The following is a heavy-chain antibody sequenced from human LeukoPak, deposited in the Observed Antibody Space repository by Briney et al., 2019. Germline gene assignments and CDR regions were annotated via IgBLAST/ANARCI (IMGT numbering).Heavy chain of an antibody. Sequence: PSETLSLTCAVSGGSISSYYWTWIRQPPGKGLECVGYIQNSAIYRAKIKSSPSLQSRVSLSIDTSKNQVSLTVNSVTAADTAVYYCARLSSTLYYSMDVWGPGTAVTVSS. CDR1: GGSISSYY. V-gene: IGHV4-59*08. D-gene: IGHD6-6*01. CDR3: ARLSSTLYYSMDV. CDR2: IQNSAIYRAKI. J-gene: IGHJ6*02.